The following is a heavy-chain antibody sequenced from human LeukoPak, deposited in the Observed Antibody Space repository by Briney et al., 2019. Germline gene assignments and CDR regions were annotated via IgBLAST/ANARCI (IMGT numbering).Heavy chain of an antibody. CDR2: IYYSGST. CDR1: GGSISSYY. Sequence: NASETLSLTCAVSGGSISSYYWSWIRQPPGKGLEWIGYIYYSGSTNYNPSLKSRVTISVDTSKNQFSLKLSSVTAADTAVYYCARQTYYDFWSGYWDQVYYYYGMDVWGQGTTVTVSS. CDR3: ARQTYYDFWSGYWDQVYYYYGMDV. V-gene: IGHV4-59*08. D-gene: IGHD3-3*01. J-gene: IGHJ6*02.